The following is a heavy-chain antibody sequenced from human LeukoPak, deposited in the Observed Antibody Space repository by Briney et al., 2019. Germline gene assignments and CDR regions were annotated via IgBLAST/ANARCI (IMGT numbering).Heavy chain of an antibody. J-gene: IGHJ4*02. V-gene: IGHV4-31*03. Sequence: SETLSLTCTVSGGSISSGGYYWSWIRQHPGKGLEWIGYICYSGSTYYNPSLKSRVTISVDTSKNQFSLKLSSVTAADTAVYYCARADCSSTSCYNSLEAYFDYWGQGTLVTVSS. CDR2: ICYSGST. D-gene: IGHD2-2*02. CDR1: GGSISSGGYY. CDR3: ARADCSSTSCYNSLEAYFDY.